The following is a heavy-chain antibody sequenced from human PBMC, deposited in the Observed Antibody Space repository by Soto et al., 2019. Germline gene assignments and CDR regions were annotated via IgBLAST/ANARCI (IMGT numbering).Heavy chain of an antibody. Sequence: ASVKVSCKASGYTFTSYAVHWVRQAPGQSLEWMGWINAGTGNTKYSQKFQGRVTITRDTSASTVFMELSSLKSEDTAVYYCARGCSGGPCYIFEYWGQGTLVTVSS. CDR3: ARGCSGGPCYIFEY. V-gene: IGHV1-3*01. D-gene: IGHD2-15*01. CDR2: INAGTGNT. CDR1: GYTFTSYA. J-gene: IGHJ4*02.